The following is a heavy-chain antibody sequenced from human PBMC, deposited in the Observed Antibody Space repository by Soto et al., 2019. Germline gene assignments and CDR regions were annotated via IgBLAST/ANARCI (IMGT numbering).Heavy chain of an antibody. Sequence: GASVKVSCKASGYTFTSYGISWVRQAPGQGLEWMGWIGAYNGNTNYAQKLQGRVTMTTDTSTSTAYMELRSLRSDDTAVYYCARWGSTIFGVVTPWYYGMDVWGQGTTVTVSS. CDR3: ARWGSTIFGVVTPWYYGMDV. CDR2: IGAYNGNT. CDR1: GYTFTSYG. V-gene: IGHV1-18*04. J-gene: IGHJ6*02. D-gene: IGHD3-3*01.